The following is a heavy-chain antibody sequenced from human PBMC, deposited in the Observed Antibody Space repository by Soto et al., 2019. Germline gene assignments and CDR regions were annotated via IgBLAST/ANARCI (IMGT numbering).Heavy chain of an antibody. Sequence: GGSLRLSCAASGFTFSSYAMHWVRQAPGKGLEWVAVISYDGSNKYYADSVKGRFTISRDNSKNTLYLQMNSLRAEDTAVYYCARGRPRTLRSRALPVGVTDYWGQGTLVTVSS. J-gene: IGHJ4*02. D-gene: IGHD3-16*01. CDR1: GFTFSSYA. CDR3: ARGRPRTLRSRALPVGVTDY. V-gene: IGHV3-30-3*01. CDR2: ISYDGSNK.